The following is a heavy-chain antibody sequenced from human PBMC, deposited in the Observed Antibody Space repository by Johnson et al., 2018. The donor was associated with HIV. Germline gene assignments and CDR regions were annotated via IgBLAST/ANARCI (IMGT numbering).Heavy chain of an antibody. Sequence: VQLVESGGGLVQPGGSLRLSCAASGFTVSSNYMSWVRQGPGKGLEWVSVINSGGDTYYADSVKGRCTIYRDNSKNTLYLQMHSLGAEDTAVYYCARACRDGYTCDVYDIWGQGTMLTVSS. D-gene: IGHD5-24*01. V-gene: IGHV3-66*01. J-gene: IGHJ3*02. CDR2: INSGGDT. CDR1: GFTVSSNY. CDR3: ARACRDGYTCDVYDI.